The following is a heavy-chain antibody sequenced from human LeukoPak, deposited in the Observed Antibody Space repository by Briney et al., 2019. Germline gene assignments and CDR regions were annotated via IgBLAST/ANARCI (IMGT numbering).Heavy chain of an antibody. CDR1: GFTFSGSA. CDR3: TRGLGDYGPWPSYYFDY. J-gene: IGHJ4*02. V-gene: IGHV3-73*01. CDR2: IRSKANSYVT. D-gene: IGHD4-17*01. Sequence: PGGSLRLSCAASGFTFSGSAMHWVRQASGKGLEWVGRIRSKANSYVTAYASSVKGRFTISRDDSKNTAYLQMNSLKTEDTAVYYCTRGLGDYGPWPSYYFDYWGQGTLVTVSS.